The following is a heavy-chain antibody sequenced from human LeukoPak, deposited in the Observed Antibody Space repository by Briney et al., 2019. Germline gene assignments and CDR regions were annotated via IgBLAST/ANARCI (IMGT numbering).Heavy chain of an antibody. V-gene: IGHV4-59*08. J-gene: IGHJ6*03. Sequence: PSETLSLTCTVSGGSISSYYWSWIRQPPGKGLEWIGYIYYSGSTNYNPSLKSRVTISVDTSKNQFSLKLSSVTAADTAVYYCARAAAGGGGYYYYYYMDVWGKGTTVTVSS. CDR1: GGSISSYY. CDR2: IYYSGST. CDR3: ARAAAGGGGYYYYYYMDV. D-gene: IGHD6-13*01.